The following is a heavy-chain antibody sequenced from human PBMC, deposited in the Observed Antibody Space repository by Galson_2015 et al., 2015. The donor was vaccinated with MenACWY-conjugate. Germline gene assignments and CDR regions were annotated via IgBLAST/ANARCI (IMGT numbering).Heavy chain of an antibody. J-gene: IGHJ4*02. CDR2: IYAGDSET. V-gene: IGHV5-51*03. CDR1: GYSFSNYW. Sequence: QSGAEVKKPGESLRISCKGSGYSFSNYWIAWVRQVPGKGLEWMGIIYAGDSETRYSPSFRGQVTISADKSVSTAYLEWSSLKASGPAMFYCARRMATVPSFCFWGQGTLVPVSP. D-gene: IGHD5-24*01. CDR3: ARRMATVPSFCF.